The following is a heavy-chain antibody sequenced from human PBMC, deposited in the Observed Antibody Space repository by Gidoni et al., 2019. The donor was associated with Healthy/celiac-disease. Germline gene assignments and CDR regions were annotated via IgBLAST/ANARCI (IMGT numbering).Heavy chain of an antibody. CDR2: IIPIFGTA. CDR3: ARNIVVVPAARRHYYYYMDV. CDR1: GGTFSSYA. V-gene: IGHV1-69*06. D-gene: IGHD2-2*01. Sequence: QLQLVQSGAEVTKPGSSVKVSCKASGGTFSSYAISWVRQAPGQGLEWMGGIIPIFGTANYAQKFQGRVTITADKSTSTAYMELSSLRSEDTAVYYCARNIVVVPAARRHYYYYMDVWGKGTTVTVSS. J-gene: IGHJ6*03.